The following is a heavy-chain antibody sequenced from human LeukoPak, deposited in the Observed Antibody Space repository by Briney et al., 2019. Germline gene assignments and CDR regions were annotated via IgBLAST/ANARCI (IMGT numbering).Heavy chain of an antibody. Sequence: SVKVSCKTSGYTFSRHGITWVRQAPGQGLEWMGRIIPILGIANYAQKFQGRVTITADKSTSTAYMELSSLRSEDTAVYYCARGYYYYYGMDVWGQGTTVTVSS. V-gene: IGHV1-69*04. CDR2: IIPILGIA. CDR1: GYTFSRHG. J-gene: IGHJ6*02. CDR3: ARGYYYYYGMDV.